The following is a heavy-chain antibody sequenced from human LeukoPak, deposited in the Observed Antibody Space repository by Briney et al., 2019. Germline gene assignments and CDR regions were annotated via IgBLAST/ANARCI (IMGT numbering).Heavy chain of an antibody. D-gene: IGHD2/OR15-2a*01. CDR2: IRTKPNTYAT. J-gene: IGHJ4*02. CDR1: GFTFSDST. Sequence: GGSLRLSCAASGFTFSDSTMHWVRQASGKGLEWVGRIRTKPNTYATAYAASVKGRFTISRDDSKNTAYLQTNSLKTDDTAVYYCTRHTERNSDWGQGTLVTVSS. V-gene: IGHV3-73*01. CDR3: TRHTERNSD.